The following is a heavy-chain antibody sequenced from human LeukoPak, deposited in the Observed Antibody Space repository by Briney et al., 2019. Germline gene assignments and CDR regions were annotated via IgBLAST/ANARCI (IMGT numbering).Heavy chain of an antibody. V-gene: IGHV3-9*01. Sequence: GGSLRLSCAASGFTFDDYAMHWVRQAPGKGLEWVSGISWNSGSIGYADSVKGRFTISRDNAKSSLYLQMNSLRAEDTAVYYCARDRRKDFWSGYWADYWGQGTLVTVSS. CDR1: GFTFDDYA. CDR3: ARDRRKDFWSGYWADY. CDR2: ISWNSGSI. J-gene: IGHJ4*02. D-gene: IGHD3-3*01.